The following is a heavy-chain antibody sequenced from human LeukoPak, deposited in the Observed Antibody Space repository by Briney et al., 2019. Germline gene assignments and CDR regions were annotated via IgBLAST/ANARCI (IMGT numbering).Heavy chain of an antibody. CDR2: ISGSGGST. V-gene: IGHV3-23*01. Sequence: PGGSLRLSCAASGFTFSSYSMNWVRQAPGKGLEWVSAISGSGGSTYYADSVKGRFTISRDNSKNTLYLQMNSLRAEDTAVYYCAKDRRSIRRDFWSGYYFDYWGQGTLVTVSS. CDR3: AKDRRSIRRDFWSGYYFDY. J-gene: IGHJ4*02. CDR1: GFTFSSYS. D-gene: IGHD3-3*01.